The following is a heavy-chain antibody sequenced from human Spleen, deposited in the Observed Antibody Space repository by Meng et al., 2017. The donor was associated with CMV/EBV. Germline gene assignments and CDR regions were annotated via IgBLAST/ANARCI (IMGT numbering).Heavy chain of an antibody. V-gene: IGHV3-30-3*01. J-gene: IGHJ6*02. CDR3: ARDLADFVSRHNSHHYGMDV. Sequence: GESLKISCAASGFNFKSYAMHWVRQAPGKGLEWVAVISYDGSKKNYADSVRGRITISRDNSKNMLYLQMNSLRAEDTAVFYCARDLADFVSRHNSHHYGMDVWGQGTTVTVSS. CDR2: ISYDGSKK. CDR1: GFNFKSYA. D-gene: IGHD3-3*01.